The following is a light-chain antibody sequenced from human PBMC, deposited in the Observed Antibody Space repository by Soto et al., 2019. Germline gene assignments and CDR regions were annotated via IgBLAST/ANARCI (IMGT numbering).Light chain of an antibody. V-gene: IGKV3D-15*01. CDR3: QQYNDWFSIT. J-gene: IGKJ5*01. CDR1: QSVRSN. Sequence: IVMTQAPATPAVSSGERATLSCRARQSVRSNLAWYQQKPGQAPRLLIYDASTRATGIPARFSGSGSGTEFILTISSLQSEDFGVYYCQQYNDWFSITFGQGTRLEIK. CDR2: DAS.